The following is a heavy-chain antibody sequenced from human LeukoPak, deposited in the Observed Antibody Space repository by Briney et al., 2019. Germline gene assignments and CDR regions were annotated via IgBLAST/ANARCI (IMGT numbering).Heavy chain of an antibody. CDR2: IIPIFGTA. Sequence: GSSVKVSCKXSGGTFSSYAISWVRQAPGQGLEWMGGIIPIFGTANYAQKFQGRVTITTDESTSTAYMELSSLRSEDTAVYYCASRVGATTGYYFDYWGQGTLVTVSS. CDR1: GGTFSSYA. V-gene: IGHV1-69*05. J-gene: IGHJ4*02. CDR3: ASRVGATTGYYFDY. D-gene: IGHD1-26*01.